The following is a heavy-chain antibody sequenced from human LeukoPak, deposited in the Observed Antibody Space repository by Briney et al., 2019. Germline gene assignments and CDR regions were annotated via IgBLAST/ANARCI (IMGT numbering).Heavy chain of an antibody. J-gene: IGHJ4*02. D-gene: IGHD2-15*01. CDR2: IYYRGGT. CDR3: ARSSGARGDV. V-gene: IGHV4-31*03. Sequence: SETLSLTCTVSGGSISIGGYYWSWIRQHPGKGLEWIGYIYYRGGTYYNPSLKSRVSISVDTSKNQFSLNLSSVTAADTAVYYCARSSGARGDVWGQGTLVTVSS. CDR1: GGSISIGGYY.